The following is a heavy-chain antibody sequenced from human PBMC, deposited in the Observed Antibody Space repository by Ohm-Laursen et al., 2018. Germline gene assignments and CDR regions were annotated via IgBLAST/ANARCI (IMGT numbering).Heavy chain of an antibody. V-gene: IGHV3-23*01. Sequence: SLRLSCTASGFTFSSYGMSWVRQAPGKGLEWVSADSGSGDSTQHADSVKGRFTVSRDNSKNTQYLQMNSLRAEDTAVYYCVRDKGIIGTTRGYFDYWGQGILVTVSS. CDR1: GFTFSSYG. J-gene: IGHJ4*02. CDR3: VRDKGIIGTTRGYFDY. D-gene: IGHD1-20*01. CDR2: DSGSGDST.